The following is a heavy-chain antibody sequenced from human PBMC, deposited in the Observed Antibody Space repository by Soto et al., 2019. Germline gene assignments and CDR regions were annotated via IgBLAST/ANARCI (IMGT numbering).Heavy chain of an antibody. CDR3: AGETYYYGSGNYGWFDP. J-gene: IGHJ5*02. CDR2: IYPGGNT. D-gene: IGHD3-10*01. CDR1: GFTVSTKY. Sequence: EVQLVESGGGLIQPGGSLRLSCAASGFTVSTKYMNWVRQAPGRGLEWVSVIYPGGNTYYTDSVKGRFTISRDSSRNTTFLQMNSLRAEDTALYYCAGETYYYGSGNYGWFDPWGQGTLVTVSS. V-gene: IGHV3-53*01.